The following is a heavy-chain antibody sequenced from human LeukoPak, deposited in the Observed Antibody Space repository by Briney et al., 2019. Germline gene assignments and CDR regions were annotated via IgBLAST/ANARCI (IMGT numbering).Heavy chain of an antibody. V-gene: IGHV3-15*01. Sequence: GGSLRLSCAASGFTFSNAWMSWVRQAPGKGLEWVGRIKSKTDGGITDYAAPVKGRFTISRDDSKNTLYLQMNSLKTEDTAVYYCTTGLRFLEWLPTDYWGQGTLVTVSS. CDR3: TTGLRFLEWLPTDY. CDR2: IKSKTDGGIT. CDR1: GFTFSNAW. J-gene: IGHJ4*02. D-gene: IGHD3-3*01.